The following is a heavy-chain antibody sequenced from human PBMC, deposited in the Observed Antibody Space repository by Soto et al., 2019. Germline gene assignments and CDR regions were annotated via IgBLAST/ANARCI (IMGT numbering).Heavy chain of an antibody. CDR3: AKEPVGPDWYFDL. Sequence: TGGSLRLSCAAPGFTFRSYAMSWVRQAPGKGLEWVSGISGSGISTHYADSVKGRFTVSRDNSKNTLYLQMNSLRAEDTAVYNCAKEPVGPDWYFDLWGRGTLVTVSS. CDR1: GFTFRSYA. V-gene: IGHV3-23*01. J-gene: IGHJ2*01. CDR2: ISGSGIST.